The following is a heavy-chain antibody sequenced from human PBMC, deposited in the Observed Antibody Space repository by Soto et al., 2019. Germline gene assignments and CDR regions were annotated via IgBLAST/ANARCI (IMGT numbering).Heavy chain of an antibody. J-gene: IGHJ6*02. CDR3: ARGGGLLTYYYGMDV. V-gene: IGHV3-13*01. D-gene: IGHD1-26*01. CDR1: GFTFSSYD. CDR2: IGTAGDT. Sequence: GGSLRLSCAASGFTFSSYDMHWVRQATGKGLEWVSAIGTAGDTYYPGSVKGRFTISRENAKNSLYLQMNSLSAGNTAVYYCARGGGLLTYYYGMDVWGQGTTVTVSS.